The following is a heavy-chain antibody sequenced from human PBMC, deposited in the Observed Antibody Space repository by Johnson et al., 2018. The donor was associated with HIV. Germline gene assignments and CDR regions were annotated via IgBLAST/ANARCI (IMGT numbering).Heavy chain of an antibody. Sequence: QVPLVESRGRVFQPGGSLTLSCAASGFTFSTYGMHWVRQAPGRGLEWVAVISYDGSNKYYADSVKGRFTISRDDSQKTTYLQMSSPKGEDSAMYYCTRTDDTYNYDIGGFVDAFDIWGQGTMVTVSS. V-gene: IGHV3-30*03. D-gene: IGHD3-22*01. J-gene: IGHJ3*02. CDR2: ISYDGSNK. CDR3: TRTDDTYNYDIGGFVDAFDI. CDR1: GFTFSTYG.